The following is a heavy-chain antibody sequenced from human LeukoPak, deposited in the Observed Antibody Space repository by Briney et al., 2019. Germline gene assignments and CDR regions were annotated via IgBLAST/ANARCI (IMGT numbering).Heavy chain of an antibody. CDR3: ARDGAPMIVGPPSDTTLDAFDI. D-gene: IGHD3-22*01. CDR2: MNPNSGNT. J-gene: IGHJ3*02. Sequence: ASVKVSCKASGYTFTSYDINWVRQATGQGLEWMGWMNPNSGNTGYAQKFQGRVTMTRNTSISTAYMELSSLRSEDTAVYYCARDGAPMIVGPPSDTTLDAFDIWGQGTMVTVSS. V-gene: IGHV1-8*01. CDR1: GYTFTSYD.